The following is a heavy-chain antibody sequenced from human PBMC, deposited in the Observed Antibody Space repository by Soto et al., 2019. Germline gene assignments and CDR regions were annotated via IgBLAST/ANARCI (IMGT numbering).Heavy chain of an antibody. CDR2: IQQDGSEK. CDR3: AKAIGIWGYFDL. CDR1: RFTFSTYW. Sequence: EVQLVESGGGLVQPGGSLRLSCAASRFTFSTYWMSWVRQAPGKGLEWVANIQQDGSEKYYVDSVKGRFTISRDNAKNSLYLQMNSLRAEDTAVYYCAKAIGIWGYFDLWGRGTLVTVSS. V-gene: IGHV3-7*03. D-gene: IGHD3-16*01. J-gene: IGHJ2*01.